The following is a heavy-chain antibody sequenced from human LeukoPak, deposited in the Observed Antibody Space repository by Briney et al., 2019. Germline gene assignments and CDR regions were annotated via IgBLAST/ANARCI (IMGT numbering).Heavy chain of an antibody. V-gene: IGHV1-18*01. CDR1: GYTFTSYG. Sequence: ASVKVSCKASGYTFTSYGISWVRQAPGQGLEWMGWISAYNGNTNYAQKLQGRVTMTTDTSTSTAYMELRSLRSDDTAVYYCARAFHGPMVRGKSTSNYYYYYMDVWGKGTTVTVSS. J-gene: IGHJ6*03. CDR2: ISAYNGNT. CDR3: ARAFHGPMVRGKSTSNYYYYYMDV. D-gene: IGHD3-10*01.